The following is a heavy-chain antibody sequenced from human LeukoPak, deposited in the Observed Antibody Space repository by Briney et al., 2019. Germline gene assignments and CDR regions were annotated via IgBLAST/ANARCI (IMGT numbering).Heavy chain of an antibody. D-gene: IGHD1-26*01. CDR1: GGSISSSSYY. V-gene: IGHV4-39*02. J-gene: IGHJ4*02. CDR3: VRDRGEFSYSRDY. CDR2: IYYSGST. Sequence: SETLSLTCTVSGGSISSSSYYWGWIRQPPGKGLEWIGSIYYSGSTYYNPSLKSRVTISVDTSKNQFSLKLSSVTAADTAVHYCVRDRGEFSYSRDYWGQGTLVTVSS.